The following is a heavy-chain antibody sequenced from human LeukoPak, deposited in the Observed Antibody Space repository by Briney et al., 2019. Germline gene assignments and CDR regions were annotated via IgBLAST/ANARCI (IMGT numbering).Heavy chain of an antibody. CDR3: AKRGDLLLWFGEPPNWFDP. CDR2: IYHSGST. V-gene: IGHV4-38-2*02. J-gene: IGHJ5*02. CDR1: GYSISSGYY. D-gene: IGHD3-10*01. Sequence: SETLSLTCTVSGYSISSGYYWGWIRQPPGKGLEWIGSIYHSGSTYYNPSLKSRVTISVDTSKNQFSLKLSSVTAADTAVYYCAKRGDLLLWFGEPPNWFDPRGQGTLVTVSS.